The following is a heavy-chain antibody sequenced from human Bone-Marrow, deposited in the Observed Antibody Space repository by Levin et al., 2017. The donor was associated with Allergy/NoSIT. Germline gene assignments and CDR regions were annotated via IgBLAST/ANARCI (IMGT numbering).Heavy chain of an antibody. CDR2: ISSSGSKI. CDR3: ARGSYSKNYVI. D-gene: IGHD3-10*01. Sequence: GGSLRLSCAASGFTFSSYNMNWVRQAPGKGLEWVSFISSSGSKIYYADSVKGRFTISRDNAKNSLHLQMNSLRDDDTAVFYCARGSYSKNYVIWGQGTLVTVSS. J-gene: IGHJ4*02. V-gene: IGHV3-48*02. CDR1: GFTFSSYN.